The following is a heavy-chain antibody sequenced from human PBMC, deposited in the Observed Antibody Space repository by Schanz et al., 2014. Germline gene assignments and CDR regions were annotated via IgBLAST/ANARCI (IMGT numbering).Heavy chain of an antibody. CDR1: GFTFSSYS. D-gene: IGHD4-17*01. CDR2: ITGASDHI. CDR3: ARKMKLGVYGGKGHDSLDI. V-gene: IGHV3-23*01. J-gene: IGHJ3*02. Sequence: EVQLMESGGGLVQPGGSLRLSCTASGFTFSSYSMNWVRQAPGKGLEWVSGITGASDHIDYAESVKGRFTISRDNSKNTLYLQMKSLRAEDAAVYYCARKMKLGVYGGKGHDSLDIWGQGTMVTVSS.